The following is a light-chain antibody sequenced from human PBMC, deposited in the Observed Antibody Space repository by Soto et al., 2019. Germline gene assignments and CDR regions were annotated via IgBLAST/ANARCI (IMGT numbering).Light chain of an antibody. CDR1: QSISSS. J-gene: IGKJ2*01. CDR3: QQSYSTLMYT. V-gene: IGKV1-39*01. CDR2: AAS. Sequence: DLQVPQSPSSLSASVGDRVTIACRASQSISSSLNWFQQKPGKAPQLLIYAASSLQSGVPSRFSGSGSGTDFTLTILSLQPEDFATYYCQQSYSTLMYTFGRGNKLEI.